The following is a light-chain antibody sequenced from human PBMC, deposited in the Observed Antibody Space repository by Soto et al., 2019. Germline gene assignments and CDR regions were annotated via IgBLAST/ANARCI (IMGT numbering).Light chain of an antibody. CDR3: QTWGTGIHVV. Sequence: QLVLTQSPSASASLGASVKLTCTLSSGHSRDAIAWHQQQPEMGPRYLMKVNSDGSHSKGDGIPDRFSGSSSGAERYLTISSLQSEDEADYYCQTWGTGIHVVFGGGTKLTVL. CDR2: VNSDGSH. CDR1: SGHSRDA. V-gene: IGLV4-69*02. J-gene: IGLJ2*01.